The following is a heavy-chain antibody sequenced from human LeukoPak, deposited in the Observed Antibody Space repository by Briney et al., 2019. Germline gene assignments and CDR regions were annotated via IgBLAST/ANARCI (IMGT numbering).Heavy chain of an antibody. CDR3: AHRAGVDGDLDY. V-gene: IGHV2-5*02. D-gene: IGHD4-17*01. Sequence: KMSGPTLVNPTQTLTLTCTFSGFSLSTRGVGVGWIRQPPGKALEWLALIFWDDDKRYSPSLRSRLTITKDTSKNLVVLTMTNMDPVDTATYYCAHRAGVDGDLDYWGQGTLVTVSS. J-gene: IGHJ4*02. CDR2: IFWDDDK. CDR1: GFSLSTRGVG.